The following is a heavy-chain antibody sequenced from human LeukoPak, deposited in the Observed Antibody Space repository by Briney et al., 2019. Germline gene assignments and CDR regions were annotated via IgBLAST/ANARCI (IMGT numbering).Heavy chain of an antibody. CDR2: IIPIFGTA. Sequence: SVKVSCKASGGTFSSYAISWVRQAPGQGREWMGGIIPIFGTANYAQKFQGRVTITTDESTSTAYMELSSLRSEDTAVYYCARDLRYSSWGFDYWGQGTLVTVSS. CDR3: ARDLRYSSWGFDY. D-gene: IGHD6-13*01. CDR1: GGTFSSYA. J-gene: IGHJ4*02. V-gene: IGHV1-69*05.